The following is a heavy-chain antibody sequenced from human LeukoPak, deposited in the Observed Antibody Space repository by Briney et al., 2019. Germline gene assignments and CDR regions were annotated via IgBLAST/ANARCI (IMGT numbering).Heavy chain of an antibody. CDR2: TYYRSKWYN. Sequence: SQTLSLTCAISGDSVSNNTTAWNWIRQSPSRGLEWLGRTYYRSKWYNEYAVSVRSRININPDTSKNQFSLQLNSVTPEDTAVYYCATPSGYYGSGSTVFDYWGQGTLVTVSS. CDR1: GDSVSNNTTA. CDR3: ATPSGYYGSGSTVFDY. J-gene: IGHJ4*02. D-gene: IGHD3-10*01. V-gene: IGHV6-1*01.